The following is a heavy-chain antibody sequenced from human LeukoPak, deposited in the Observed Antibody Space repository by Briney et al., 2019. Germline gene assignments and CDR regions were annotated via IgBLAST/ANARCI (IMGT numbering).Heavy chain of an antibody. V-gene: IGHV3-33*01. D-gene: IGHD3-10*01. CDR3: ASGIKYYYGSGSEFDY. CDR1: GFPFHSFG. J-gene: IGHJ4*02. CDR2: LWYDGSNK. Sequence: GGGLRLSFSTSGFPFHSFGMHWGRPGPGKGVGWGAVLWYDGSNKYYADSVKGRFTISRDNSKNTLYLQMNSLRAEDTAVYYCASGIKYYYGSGSEFDYWGQGTLVTVSS.